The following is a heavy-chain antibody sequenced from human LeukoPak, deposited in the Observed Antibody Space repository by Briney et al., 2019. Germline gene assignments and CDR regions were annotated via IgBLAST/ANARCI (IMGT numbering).Heavy chain of an antibody. CDR3: AADSRQLQPHDAFDI. V-gene: IGHV1-18*01. J-gene: IGHJ3*02. D-gene: IGHD1-1*01. CDR2: ISGHSGNT. CDR1: GYIFSNYG. Sequence: ASVKVSCKASGYIFSNYGITWVRQAPGHGLEWMGWISGHSGNTNYAQKFQDRATMTTDTSTSTAYMELRSLRFDDTAVYYCAADSRQLQPHDAFDIWGQGTMVTVSS.